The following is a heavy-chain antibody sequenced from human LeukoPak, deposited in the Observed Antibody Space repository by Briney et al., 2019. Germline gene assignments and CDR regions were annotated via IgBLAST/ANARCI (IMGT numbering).Heavy chain of an antibody. Sequence: SETLSLTCTVSGGSISSYYWSWIRQPAGKGLEWIGRIYTSGSTNYNPSLKSRVTISVDTSKNQLSLKLNSVTAADTAVYYCARQKHRLEGWFDPWGQGTLVTVSS. CDR2: IYTSGST. D-gene: IGHD6-25*01. J-gene: IGHJ5*02. CDR3: ARQKHRLEGWFDP. CDR1: GGSISSYY. V-gene: IGHV4-4*07.